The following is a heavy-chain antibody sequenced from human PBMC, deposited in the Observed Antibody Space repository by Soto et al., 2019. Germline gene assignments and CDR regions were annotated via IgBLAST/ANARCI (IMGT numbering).Heavy chain of an antibody. D-gene: IGHD6-13*01. J-gene: IGHJ4*02. Sequence: QVQLVQSGAEVKKPGASVKVSCKASGYTFTSYYIHWERQAPGQGLEWMGIVNPIGGSTYYAQKFQGRVPMTSDTSTSTAYMELSGLRFEDTAVYYCAIAAGDGMFYWGQGTLVTVSS. CDR3: AIAAGDGMFY. CDR2: VNPIGGST. CDR1: GYTFTSYY. V-gene: IGHV1-46*01.